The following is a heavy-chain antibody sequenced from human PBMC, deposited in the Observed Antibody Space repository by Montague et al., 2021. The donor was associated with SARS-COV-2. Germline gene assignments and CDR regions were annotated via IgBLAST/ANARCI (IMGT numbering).Heavy chain of an antibody. V-gene: IGHV3-11*06. Sequence: FLRLSCAASGFSFSDYYMSLIRQAPGKGLEWLSYISSSSTYTNYSDSVKGRFTISRDNAKNSLYLQMNSLRAEDTAVYYCARDVAMAYHYYGMDVWGQGTTVTVSS. CDR1: GFSFSDYY. CDR3: ARDVAMAYHYYGMDV. J-gene: IGHJ6*02. D-gene: IGHD5-24*01. CDR2: ISSSSTYT.